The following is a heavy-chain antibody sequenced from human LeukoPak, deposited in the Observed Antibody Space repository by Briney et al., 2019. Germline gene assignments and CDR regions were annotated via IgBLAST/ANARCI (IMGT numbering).Heavy chain of an antibody. D-gene: IGHD3-3*01. CDR2: ISSSGSTI. J-gene: IGHJ4*02. V-gene: IGHV3-11*04. CDR1: GFTFSDYY. Sequence: GGSLRLSCAASGFTFSDYYMSWIRQAPGKGLEWVSYISSSGSTIYYADSVKGRFTISRDNAKNSLYLQMNSLRAEDTAVYYCARTPTWYHFWSGYYTGGFDYWGQGTLVTVSS. CDR3: ARTPTWYHFWSGYYTGGFDY.